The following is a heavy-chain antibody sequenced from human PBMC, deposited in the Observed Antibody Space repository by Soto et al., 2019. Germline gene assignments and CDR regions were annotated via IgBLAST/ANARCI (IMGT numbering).Heavy chain of an antibody. CDR3: ASLIVVVPAAIQYYYYGMDV. D-gene: IGHD2-2*02. V-gene: IGHV3-21*01. J-gene: IGHJ6*02. Sequence: PGGSLRLSCAASGFTFSSYSMNWFRQAPGKGLEWVSSISSSSSYIYYADSVKGRFTISRDNAKNSLYLQMNSLRAEDTAVYYCASLIVVVPAAIQYYYYGMDVWGQGTTVTVSS. CDR1: GFTFSSYS. CDR2: ISSSSSYI.